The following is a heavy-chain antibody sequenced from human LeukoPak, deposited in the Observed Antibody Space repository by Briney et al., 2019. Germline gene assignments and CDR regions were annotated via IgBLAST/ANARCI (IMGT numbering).Heavy chain of an antibody. CDR1: GFTFSSYW. Sequence: QAGGSLRLSCEASGFTFSSYWMSWVRQAPGKGLEWVANIKTDGSEKYYVDSVKGRFTTSRDNAKNSLYLQMNSLRAEDTAVYYCARDYTGYFPWGQGTLVIVSS. CDR3: ARDYTGYFP. CDR2: IKTDGSEK. J-gene: IGHJ5*02. D-gene: IGHD3-9*01. V-gene: IGHV3-7*03.